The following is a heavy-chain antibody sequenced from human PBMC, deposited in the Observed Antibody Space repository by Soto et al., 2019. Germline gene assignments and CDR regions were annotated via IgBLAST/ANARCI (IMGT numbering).Heavy chain of an antibody. CDR2: MSANISNA. V-gene: IGHV1-8*01. CDR3: ARDARGDALDI. CDR1: GYAFTSSD. Sequence: ASVKVSCKAPGYAFTSSDINWVPLATVQGREGMGWMSANISNAGYAQKFQGRVNMTRNTSISTAYMELSSLRFEDTAVYYWARDARGDALDILGQGTMVTVSS. D-gene: IGHD3-10*01. J-gene: IGHJ3*02.